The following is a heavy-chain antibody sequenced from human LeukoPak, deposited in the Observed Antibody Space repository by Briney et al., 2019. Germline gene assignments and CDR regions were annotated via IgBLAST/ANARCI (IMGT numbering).Heavy chain of an antibody. CDR1: GFTVSSNY. J-gene: IGHJ4*02. V-gene: IGHV3-66*01. CDR3: ARVDNSGFHPFDY. D-gene: IGHD3-22*01. Sequence: GGSLRLSCGASGFTVSSNYMTWVRQAPGKGLECVSVMYRGGSAYYADSVKGRFTLSRDNSKNTLYLQMDNLRVEETAVYYCARVDNSGFHPFDYWGQGTLVTVSS. CDR2: MYRGGSA.